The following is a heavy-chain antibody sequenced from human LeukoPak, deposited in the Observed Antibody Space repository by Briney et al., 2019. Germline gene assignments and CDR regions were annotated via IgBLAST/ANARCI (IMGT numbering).Heavy chain of an antibody. CDR1: GFSFNAYW. V-gene: IGHV3-7*01. Sequence: GGSLRLSCAASGFSFNAYWMAWVRQAPGTGLEWVANINPAGSETFHVDPVKGRFSISRDHAKNLVYLQMNSLRAEDTAVYYCATFGLVAALDLWGQGALVTVSS. D-gene: IGHD5-12*01. J-gene: IGHJ4*02. CDR2: INPAGSET. CDR3: ATFGLVAALDL.